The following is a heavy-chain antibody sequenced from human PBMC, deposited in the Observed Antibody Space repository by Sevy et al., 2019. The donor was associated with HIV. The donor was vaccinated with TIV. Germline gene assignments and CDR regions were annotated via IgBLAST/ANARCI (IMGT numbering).Heavy chain of an antibody. J-gene: IGHJ5*02. V-gene: IGHV3-21*01. CDR3: ARSLGNYYGSGTYQEDWFDP. Sequence: GGSLRLSCAASGFNIRTHWMLWVRQAPGKGLEWVSSISSSSSYIYYTDSVKGRFSISRDNAKNALFLQMNSLRAEDTAVYYCARSLGNYYGSGTYQEDWFDPWGQGTLVTVSS. CDR2: ISSSSSYI. CDR1: GFNIRTHW. D-gene: IGHD3-10*01.